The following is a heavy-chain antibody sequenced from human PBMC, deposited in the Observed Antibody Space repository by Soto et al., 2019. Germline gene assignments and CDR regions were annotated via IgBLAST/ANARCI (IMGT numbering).Heavy chain of an antibody. Sequence: GESLKISCQGSGYTFTNYWIAWVRQMPGKGLEWMGIIYPGDSNTRYSPSFQGQVTISADKSISTAYLQWSSLTASDTAIYYCARRAGGSSKPRNLDNWGKGTLVTVSS. CDR2: IYPGDSNT. CDR3: ARRAGGSSKPRNLDN. V-gene: IGHV5-51*01. D-gene: IGHD1-26*01. J-gene: IGHJ4*02. CDR1: GYTFTNYW.